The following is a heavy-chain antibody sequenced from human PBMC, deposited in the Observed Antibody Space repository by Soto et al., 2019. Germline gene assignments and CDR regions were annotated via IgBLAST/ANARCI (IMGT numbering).Heavy chain of an antibody. CDR1: GFSFSTYD. J-gene: IGHJ6*02. CDR2: ISSSSSTI. D-gene: IGHD3-22*01. V-gene: IGHV3-48*02. CDR3: ARPAGYIDTSEYYGAFSSYGMDV. Sequence: GGSVRLSCAASGFSFSTYDMNWVRQAPGKGLEWISYISSSSSTIYYADSVKGRFTISRDNAENSLYLQMNSLRDKDTAVYYCARPAGYIDTSEYYGAFSSYGMDVSGQGTTVTVSS.